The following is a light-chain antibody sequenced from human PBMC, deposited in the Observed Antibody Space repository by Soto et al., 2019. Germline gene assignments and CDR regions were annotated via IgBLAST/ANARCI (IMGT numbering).Light chain of an antibody. Sequence: EIVLTQSPGTLSLSPGERATLSCRASQSVSSSYLAWYQQKPGQAPRLLIFGASNRATGIPDSFSGSGSGTDFTLTISRLEPEDFAVYYCQQYDGSLWTFVQGTKVDIK. J-gene: IGKJ1*01. CDR3: QQYDGSLWT. CDR2: GAS. V-gene: IGKV3-20*01. CDR1: QSVSSSY.